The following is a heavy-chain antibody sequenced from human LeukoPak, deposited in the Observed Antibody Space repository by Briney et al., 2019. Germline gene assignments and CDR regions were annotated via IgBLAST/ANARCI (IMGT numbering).Heavy chain of an antibody. CDR3: AREGYSYGYENAFDI. CDR1: GGSISSYY. D-gene: IGHD5-18*01. Sequence: SETLSLTCTDSGGSISSYYWSWIRQPPGKGLEWIGYIYYSGSTNYNPSLKSRVTISVDTSKNQFSLKLSSVTAADTAVYYCAREGYSYGYENAFDIWGQGTMVTVSS. J-gene: IGHJ3*02. V-gene: IGHV4-59*01. CDR2: IYYSGST.